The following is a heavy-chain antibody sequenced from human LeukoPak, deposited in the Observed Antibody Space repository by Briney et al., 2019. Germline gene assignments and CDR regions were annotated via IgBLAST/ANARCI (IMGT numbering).Heavy chain of an antibody. V-gene: IGHV4-59*01. D-gene: IGHD3-10*01. J-gene: IGHJ6*03. CDR1: GGSFSGYY. Sequence: SETLSLTCVVHGGSFSGYYWSWIRQSPGKGLEWIGYIYYSGSTNYNPSLKSRVTISVDTSKNQFSLKLSSVTAADTAVYYCARDSGIYYGSGSYIYYYYYMDVWGKGTTVTISS. CDR3: ARDSGIYYGSGSYIYYYYYMDV. CDR2: IYYSGST.